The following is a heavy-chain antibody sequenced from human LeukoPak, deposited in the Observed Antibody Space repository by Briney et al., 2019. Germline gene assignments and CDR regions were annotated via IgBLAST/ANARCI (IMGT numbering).Heavy chain of an antibody. CDR2: IYYSGST. V-gene: IGHV4-59*01. CDR1: GGXLSSYY. CDR3: ARYSTSSHFFDD. D-gene: IGHD6-6*01. Sequence: SETLSLTCSVSGGXLSSYYWSWIRQPPGKGLEWIGHIYYSGSTNYNPSIQSRVNLSVDTSKNQLSLKLSSVTAADTAIYFCARYSTSSHFFDDWGQGTLVTVSS. J-gene: IGHJ4*01.